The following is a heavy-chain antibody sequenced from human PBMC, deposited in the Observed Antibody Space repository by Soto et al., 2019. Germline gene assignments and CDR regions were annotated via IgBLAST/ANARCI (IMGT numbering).Heavy chain of an antibody. CDR1: GFSLSNARMG. CDR3: ARIKDSSSSPDY. D-gene: IGHD6-6*01. V-gene: IGHV2-26*01. J-gene: IGHJ4*02. Sequence: SGPTLVNPTETLTLTCTVSGFSLSNARMGVSWIRQPPGKALEWLAHIFSDDEKSYSTSLKSRLTISKDTSKSQVVLTMTNMDPVDTATYYCARIKDSSSSPDYWGQGTLVTVSS. CDR2: IFSDDEK.